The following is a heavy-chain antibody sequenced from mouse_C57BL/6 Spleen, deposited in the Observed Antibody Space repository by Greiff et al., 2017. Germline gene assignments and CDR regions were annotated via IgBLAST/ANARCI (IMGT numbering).Heavy chain of an antibody. J-gene: IGHJ2*01. D-gene: IGHD1-1*01. CDR1: GYTFTSYW. Sequence: VQLQQPGAELVKPGASVTLSCKASGYTFTSYWMHWVKQRPGQGLEWIGMIHPNSGSTNYNEKFKSKATLTVDKSSSTAYMQLSSLTSEDSAVYYCARSGDYYGSSYRFDYWGQGTTLTVSS. V-gene: IGHV1-64*01. CDR3: ARSGDYYGSSYRFDY. CDR2: IHPNSGST.